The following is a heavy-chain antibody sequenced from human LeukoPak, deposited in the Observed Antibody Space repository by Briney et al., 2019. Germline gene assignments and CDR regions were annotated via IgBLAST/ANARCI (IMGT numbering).Heavy chain of an antibody. CDR1: GFTLSSYI. CDR3: ARDEYYDSSGYTS. Sequence: GGGLRLSFASSGFTLSSYIMTWGRPAPGEGGGWLLYISSSGSTIYYADSVKGRFTISRDNAKNSLYLQMNSLRAEDTAVYYCARDEYYDSSGYTSWGQGTLVTVSS. CDR2: ISSSGSTI. D-gene: IGHD3-22*01. J-gene: IGHJ4*02. V-gene: IGHV3-48*01.